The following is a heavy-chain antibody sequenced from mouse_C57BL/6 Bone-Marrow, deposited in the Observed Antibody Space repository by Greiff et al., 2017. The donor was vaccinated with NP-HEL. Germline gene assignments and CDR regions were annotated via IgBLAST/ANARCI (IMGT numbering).Heavy chain of an antibody. CDR3: SRFITTVVDPNWYFDV. Sequence: QVQLQQSGPGLVQPSQSLSITCTVSGFSLTSYGVHWVRQSPGKGLEWLGVIWSGGSTDYYAAFISRLSISKDNSKSQVFFKKNSLQADDTAIYYCSRFITTVVDPNWYFDVWGTGTTVTVSS. CDR2: IWSGGST. V-gene: IGHV2-2*01. D-gene: IGHD1-1*01. J-gene: IGHJ1*03. CDR1: GFSLTSYG.